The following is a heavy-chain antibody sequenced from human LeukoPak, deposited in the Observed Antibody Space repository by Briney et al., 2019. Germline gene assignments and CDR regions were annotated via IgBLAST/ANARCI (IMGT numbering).Heavy chain of an antibody. D-gene: IGHD3-22*01. J-gene: IGHJ3*02. CDR2: IYYSGST. CDR3: ARDDGSGRPKGAFDI. Sequence: PSQTLSLTCTVSGPSISSISYYWGRILQTPGKGREWTGSIYYSGSTYYNPSLKSRVTISVDTSKNQFSLKLTSVTAAVTAVYFCARDDGSGRPKGAFDIWGPGAMVTVSS. CDR1: GPSISSISYY. V-gene: IGHV4-39*07.